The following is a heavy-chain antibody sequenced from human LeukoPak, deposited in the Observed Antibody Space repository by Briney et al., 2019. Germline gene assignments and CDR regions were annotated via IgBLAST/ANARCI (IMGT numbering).Heavy chain of an antibody. Sequence: GASVKVSCKASGGTFSSYAISWVRQAPGQGLEWMGRIIPILGIANYAQKFQGRVTITADKSTSTAYMELSSLRSEDTAVYYCARQGNYYDSSGAFDYWGQGTLVTVSS. CDR2: IIPILGIA. J-gene: IGHJ4*02. CDR3: ARQGNYYDSSGAFDY. CDR1: GGTFSSYA. V-gene: IGHV1-69*04. D-gene: IGHD3-22*01.